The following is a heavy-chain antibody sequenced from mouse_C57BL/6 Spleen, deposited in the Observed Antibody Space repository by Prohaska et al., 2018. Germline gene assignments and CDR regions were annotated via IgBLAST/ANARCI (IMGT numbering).Heavy chain of an antibody. CDR3: ARGKLRLYAMDY. CDR1: GFTFSDYG. D-gene: IGHD1-1*01. CDR2: ISSGSSTI. J-gene: IGHJ4*01. Sequence: GGGLVKPGGSLKLSCAASGFTFSDYGMHWVRQAPEKGLEWVAYISSGSSTIYYADTVKGRFTISRDNAKNTLFLQMTSLRSEDTAMYYCARGKLRLYAMDYLGQGTSVTVSS. V-gene: IGHV5-17*01.